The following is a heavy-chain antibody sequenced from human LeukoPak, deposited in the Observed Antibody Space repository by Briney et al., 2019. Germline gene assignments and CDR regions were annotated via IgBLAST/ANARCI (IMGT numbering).Heavy chain of an antibody. CDR1: GGTFSSYA. CDR3: VRDQGSGWYFDY. D-gene: IGHD6-19*01. CDR2: MNPNSGNT. Sequence: ASVKVSCKASGGTFSSYAISWVRQAPGQGLEWMGWMNPNSGNTGYAQKFQGRVTMTRNTSISTAYMELSSLRSEDTAVYYCVRDQGSGWYFDYWGQGTLVTVSS. J-gene: IGHJ4*02. V-gene: IGHV1-8*02.